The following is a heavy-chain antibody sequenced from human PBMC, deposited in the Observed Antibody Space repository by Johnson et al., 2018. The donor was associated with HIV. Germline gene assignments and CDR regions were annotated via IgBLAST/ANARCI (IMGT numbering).Heavy chain of an antibody. V-gene: IGHV3-74*01. Sequence: DVQLVESGGGLVQPGGSLRLSCAASGFTFSSYWMHWVRQAPGKGLVWVSRINSDGSSTYYADSVKGRFTISRDNSKNTLYLQMHSLRADDTAVYYCAKEVGGLVNNAFDIWGQGTMVTVSS. CDR3: AKEVGGLVNNAFDI. J-gene: IGHJ3*02. CDR2: INSDGSST. CDR1: GFTFSSYW. D-gene: IGHD3-9*01.